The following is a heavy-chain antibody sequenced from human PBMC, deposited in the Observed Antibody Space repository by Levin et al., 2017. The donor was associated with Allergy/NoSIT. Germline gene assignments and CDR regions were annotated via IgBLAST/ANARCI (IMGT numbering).Heavy chain of an antibody. CDR2: IYYSGST. V-gene: IGHV4-39*01. CDR1: GGSISSSSYY. D-gene: IGHD1-26*01. Sequence: SQTLSLTCTVSGGSISSSSYYWGWIRQPPGKGLEWIGSIYYSGSTYYNPSLKSRVTISVDTSKNQFSLKLSSVTAADTAVYYCARLRWELLNPYYFDYWGQGTLVTVSS. CDR3: ARLRWELLNPYYFDY. J-gene: IGHJ4*02.